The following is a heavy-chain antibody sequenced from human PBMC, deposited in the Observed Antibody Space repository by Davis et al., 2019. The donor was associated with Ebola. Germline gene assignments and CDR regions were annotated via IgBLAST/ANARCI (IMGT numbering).Heavy chain of an antibody. CDR3: ARDGAIRFLEWLLPKDAFDI. D-gene: IGHD3-3*01. J-gene: IGHJ3*02. CDR2: ISSSSSTI. CDR1: GFTFSSYS. Sequence: GESLKISCAASGFTFSSYSMNWVRQAPGKGLEWVSYISSSSSTIYYADSVKGRFTISRDNAKNSLYLQMNSLRAEDTAVYYCARDGAIRFLEWLLPKDAFDIWGQGTMVTVSS. V-gene: IGHV3-48*01.